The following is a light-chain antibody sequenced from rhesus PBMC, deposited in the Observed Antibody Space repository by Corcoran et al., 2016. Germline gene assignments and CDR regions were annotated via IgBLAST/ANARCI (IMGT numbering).Light chain of an antibody. CDR2: DVS. Sequence: QAALTPPPSVSGSPGQSVTISCTGTSSDIGAYNYVSWYQNHPGKAPKLIIYDVSQRPSGVSDRFSGSKSGNTASLTISGLQAEDEADFYWCSSYAGSNSFVFGTGTRLTVL. V-gene: IGLV2-23*01. J-gene: IGLJ1*01. CDR1: SSDIGAYNY. CDR3: SSYAGSNSFV.